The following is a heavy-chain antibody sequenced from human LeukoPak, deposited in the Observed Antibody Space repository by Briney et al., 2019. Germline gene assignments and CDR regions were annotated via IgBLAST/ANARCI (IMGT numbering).Heavy chain of an antibody. Sequence: ASVKVSCKASGYTFTGYGISWVRQAPGQGLEWMGWISAYNGNTNYAQKLQGRVTMTTDTSTSTAYMELRSLRSDDTAVYYCACGIAAADPMDYWGQGTLVTVSS. CDR2: ISAYNGNT. CDR1: GYTFTGYG. D-gene: IGHD6-13*01. V-gene: IGHV1-18*01. CDR3: ACGIAAADPMDY. J-gene: IGHJ4*02.